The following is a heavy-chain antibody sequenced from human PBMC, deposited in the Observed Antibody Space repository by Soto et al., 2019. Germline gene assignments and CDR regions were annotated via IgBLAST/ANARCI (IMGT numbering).Heavy chain of an antibody. V-gene: IGHV3-30*03. CDR2: ISYDGSNK. J-gene: IGHJ4*02. D-gene: IGHD2-21*01. Sequence: GGSLRLSCAASGFTFSSYGMHWVRQAPGKGLEWVAVISYDGSNKYYADSVKGRFTISRDNSKNTLYLQMNSLRAEDTAVYYCAYSRDLDYWGKGTLVTVSS. CDR3: AYSRDLDY. CDR1: GFTFSSYG.